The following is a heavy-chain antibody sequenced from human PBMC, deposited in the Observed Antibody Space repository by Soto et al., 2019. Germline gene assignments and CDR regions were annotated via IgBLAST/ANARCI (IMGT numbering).Heavy chain of an antibody. CDR2: ISSSSSYI. J-gene: IGHJ5*02. CDR1: GFTFSGYS. CDR3: ARDMMFSSRGWFDP. V-gene: IGHV3-21*01. Sequence: PGGSLRLACTASGFTFSGYSMNWVRQAPGKGRGWVSSISSSSSYIYYADSVKGRFTISRDNAKNSLYLQMNSLRAEDTAGYDCARDMMFSSRGWFDPWGQGTLVTVSS. D-gene: IGHD3-10*02.